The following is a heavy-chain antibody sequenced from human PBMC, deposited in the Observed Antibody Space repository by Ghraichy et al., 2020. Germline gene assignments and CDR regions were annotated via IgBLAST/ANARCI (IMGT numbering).Heavy chain of an antibody. Sequence: SETLSLTCTVSGGSISSSSYYWGWIRQPPGKGLEWIGSIYYSGSTYYNPSLKSRVTISVDTSKNQFSLKLSSVTAADTAVYYCARSGIAAEYWYFDLWGRGTLVTVSS. CDR3: ARSGIAAEYWYFDL. V-gene: IGHV4-39*01. CDR2: IYYSGST. D-gene: IGHD6-25*01. J-gene: IGHJ2*01. CDR1: GGSISSSSYY.